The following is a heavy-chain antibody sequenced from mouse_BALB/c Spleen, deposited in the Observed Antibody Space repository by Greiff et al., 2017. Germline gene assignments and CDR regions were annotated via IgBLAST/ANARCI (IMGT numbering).Heavy chain of an antibody. CDR2: IDPSNSET. CDR3: ARDYGSSYAWFAY. J-gene: IGHJ3*01. V-gene: IGHV1-74*01. D-gene: IGHD1-1*01. CDR1: GYTFTSYW. Sequence: VQLQQPGAELVRPGASVKMSCKASGYTFTSYWMHWVKQRPGQGLEWIGMIDPSNSETRLNQKFKDKATLNVDKSSNTAYMQLSSLTSEDSAVYYCARDYGSSYAWFAYWGQGTLVTVSA.